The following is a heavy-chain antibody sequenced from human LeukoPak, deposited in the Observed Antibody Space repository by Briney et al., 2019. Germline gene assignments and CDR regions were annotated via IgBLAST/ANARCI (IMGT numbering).Heavy chain of an antibody. V-gene: IGHV3-64*01. Sequence: GGSLRLSCAASGFTFSSYAMHWVRQAPGKGLEYVSAISSNGGSTYYANSVKDRFTISRDNSKNTLYLQMGSLRAGDMAVYYCARAGITIFGVAPPGYWGQGTLVTVSS. CDR2: ISSNGGST. D-gene: IGHD3-3*01. CDR3: ARAGITIFGVAPPGY. CDR1: GFTFSSYA. J-gene: IGHJ4*02.